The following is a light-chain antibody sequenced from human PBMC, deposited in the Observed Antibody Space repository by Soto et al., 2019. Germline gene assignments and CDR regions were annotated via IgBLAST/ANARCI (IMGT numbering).Light chain of an antibody. V-gene: IGLV2-11*01. J-gene: IGLJ1*01. CDR3: SSFTTSHTYI. Sequence: SALTQAHSVSGSPGQSVTISSTGTSVDIGASDFVSWYQQHPGKAPKLLIYVVSGRPSGVPHRFSGSKSGNAASLTISGLQAEDEADYYCSSFTTSHTYIFGTGTKVTVL. CDR1: SVDIGASDF. CDR2: VVS.